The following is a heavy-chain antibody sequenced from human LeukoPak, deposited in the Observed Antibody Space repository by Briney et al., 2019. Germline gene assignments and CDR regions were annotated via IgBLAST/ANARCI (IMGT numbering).Heavy chain of an antibody. J-gene: IGHJ4*02. Sequence: GGSLRLSCAASGSTFSSYGMHWVRQAPGKGLEWVAVISYDGSNKYYADSVTGRFTISRDNSKSTLYLQMNSLRTEDTAVYYCAKDRDKFWSGSQVWGQGTLVTVSS. D-gene: IGHD3-3*01. V-gene: IGHV3-30*18. CDR1: GSTFSSYG. CDR2: ISYDGSNK. CDR3: AKDRDKFWSGSQV.